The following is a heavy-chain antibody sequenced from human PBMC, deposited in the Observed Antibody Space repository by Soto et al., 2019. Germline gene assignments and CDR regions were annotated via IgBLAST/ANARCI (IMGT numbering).Heavy chain of an antibody. J-gene: IGHJ4*02. CDR1: GGTFSSYT. D-gene: IGHD5-12*01. V-gene: IGHV1-69*04. CDR3: ARESADQYSGYEFDY. Sequence: GASVKVSCKASGGTFSSYTISWVRQAPGQGLEWMGRIIPILGIANYAQKFQGRVTITADKSTSTAYMELSSLRSEDTALYYCARESADQYSGYEFDYWGQGTLVTVSS. CDR2: IIPILGIA.